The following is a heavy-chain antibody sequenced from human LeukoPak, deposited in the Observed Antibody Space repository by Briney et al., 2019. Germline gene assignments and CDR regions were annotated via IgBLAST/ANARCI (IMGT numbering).Heavy chain of an antibody. CDR3: ARDYRSGSDY. J-gene: IGHJ4*02. Sequence: GGSLRLSCAASGFTFSSYSMNWVRQAPGKGLEWVSYISSSSSTIYYADSVKGRFTISRDNAKNSLYLQTNSLRAEDTAVYYCARDYRSGSDYWGQGTLVTVSS. V-gene: IGHV3-48*01. CDR2: ISSSSSTI. D-gene: IGHD3-10*01. CDR1: GFTFSSYS.